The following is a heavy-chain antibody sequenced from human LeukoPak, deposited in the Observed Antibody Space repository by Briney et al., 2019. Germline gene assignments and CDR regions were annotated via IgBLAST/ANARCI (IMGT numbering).Heavy chain of an antibody. Sequence: SETLSLTCTVSGGSISSYYWSWIRQPPGKGPEWIGYIYSSGSTNYNPSLKSRVTISVDTSKNQFSLKLSSVTAADTAVYYCARGGLGLPNWFDPWGQGTLVTVSS. CDR1: GGSISSYY. D-gene: IGHD3-16*01. CDR3: ARGGLGLPNWFDP. V-gene: IGHV4-59*01. CDR2: IYSSGST. J-gene: IGHJ5*02.